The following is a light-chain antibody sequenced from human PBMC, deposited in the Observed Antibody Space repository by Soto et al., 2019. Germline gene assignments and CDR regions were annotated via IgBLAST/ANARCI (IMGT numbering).Light chain of an antibody. CDR2: GAS. CDR1: QSITTN. J-gene: IGKJ1*01. Sequence: EVVMTQSPVTLSVSPGERATLSCRASQSITTNLAWYQQKPGQAPRLLIYGASTSATGVTARFSGSGSGTQFTLTISSLQSEDFALYYCQQYNDWPPKRTFGQGTRVDFK. V-gene: IGKV3-15*01. CDR3: QQYNDWPPKRT.